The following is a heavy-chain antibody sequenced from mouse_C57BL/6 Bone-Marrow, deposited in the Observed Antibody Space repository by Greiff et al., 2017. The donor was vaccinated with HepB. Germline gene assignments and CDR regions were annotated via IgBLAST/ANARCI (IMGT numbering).Heavy chain of an antibody. CDR2: IYPRSGNT. J-gene: IGHJ3*01. CDR3: GRTLGRSAWFAY. D-gene: IGHD4-1*01. V-gene: IGHV1-81*01. CDR1: GYTFTSYG. Sequence: QVQLQQSGAELARPGASVKLSCKASGYTFTSYGISWVKQRTGQGLEWIGEIYPRSGNTYYNEKLKGKATLTADKSSSTAYMELRSLTSEDSAVYFCGRTLGRSAWFAYWGQGTLVTVSA.